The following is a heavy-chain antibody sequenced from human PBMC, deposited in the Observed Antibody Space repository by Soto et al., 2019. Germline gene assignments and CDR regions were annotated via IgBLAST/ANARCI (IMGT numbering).Heavy chain of an antibody. D-gene: IGHD6-13*01. V-gene: IGHV4-39*01. CDR3: ATPYSSSWSFDY. J-gene: IGHJ4*02. Sequence: QLQLQESGPGLVKPSETLSLTCTVSGGSISSSSYYWGWIRQPPGKGLEWIGSIYYSGSTYYNPSLKSRVTISVDTSKNQFSLKLSSVTAADTAVYYCATPYSSSWSFDYWGQGTLVTVSS. CDR2: IYYSGST. CDR1: GGSISSSSYY.